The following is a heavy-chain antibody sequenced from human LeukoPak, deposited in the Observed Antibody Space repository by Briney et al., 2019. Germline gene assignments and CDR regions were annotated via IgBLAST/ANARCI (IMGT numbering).Heavy chain of an antibody. CDR3: TRVPYCSGGSCNYYYYYGMDV. J-gene: IGHJ6*02. D-gene: IGHD2-15*01. Sequence: SETLSLTCAVYGGSLSGYYWSWIRQPPGKGLEWIGEINHSGSTNYNPSLKSRVTISVDTSKNQFSLKLSSVTAADTAVYYCTRVPYCSGGSCNYYYYYGMDVWGQGTTVTVSS. CDR1: GGSLSGYY. CDR2: INHSGST. V-gene: IGHV4-34*01.